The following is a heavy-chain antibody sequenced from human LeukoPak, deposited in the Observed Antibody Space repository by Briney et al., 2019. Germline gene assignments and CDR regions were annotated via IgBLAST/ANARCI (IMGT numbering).Heavy chain of an antibody. V-gene: IGHV3-53*01. CDR1: GFTVSSNY. CDR3: ARELREHGVFDI. D-gene: IGHD1-26*01. Sequence: GGSLRLSCAASGFTVSSNYMSWVRQAPGKGLEWVSEIYSDGRTYYGASVKGRFSISRDNSKNTAYLQMNSLRVEDTAVYYCARELREHGVFDIWGQGTMVTVSS. J-gene: IGHJ3*02. CDR2: IYSDGRT.